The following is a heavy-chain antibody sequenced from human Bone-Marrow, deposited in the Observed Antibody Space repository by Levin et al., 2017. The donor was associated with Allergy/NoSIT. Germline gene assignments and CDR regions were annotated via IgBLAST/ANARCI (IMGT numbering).Heavy chain of an antibody. CDR3: ARGDYGDYTGTFDWFDP. V-gene: IGHV5-51*01. D-gene: IGHD4-17*01. J-gene: IGHJ5*02. Sequence: AASVKVSCRGSGYSFTRHWIAWVRQKPGKGLEWMGIIHPGDSETTYSPSFQGQVTVSADKSISTVYLQWSSLKASDTAMYYCARGDYGDYTGTFDWFDPWGQGTQVTVSS. CDR2: IHPGDSET. CDR1: GYSFTRHW.